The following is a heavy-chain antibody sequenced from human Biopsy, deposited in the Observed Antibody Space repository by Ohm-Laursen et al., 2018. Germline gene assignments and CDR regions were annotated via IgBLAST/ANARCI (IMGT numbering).Heavy chain of an antibody. Sequence: SDTLSLTCIVSGGSINSYYWSWMRQPAGKGLEWIGRLFTSGTTNYSPSLNNRVTMSVDTSKNQFSLRLTSVTAAATAVYYCVRGGSGSFPFDYWGPGTLVTVSS. CDR2: LFTSGTT. CDR1: GGSINSYY. V-gene: IGHV4-4*07. CDR3: VRGGSGSFPFDY. J-gene: IGHJ4*02. D-gene: IGHD3-10*01.